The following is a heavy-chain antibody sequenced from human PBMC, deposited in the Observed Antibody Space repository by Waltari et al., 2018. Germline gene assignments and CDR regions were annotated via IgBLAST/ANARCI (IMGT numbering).Heavy chain of an antibody. D-gene: IGHD2-8*01. Sequence: QLQMQESGPGLVKPSETLSLTCTVSGDSITHRRYYCGWFRQPPGKGLEWIGSTYYSGSAYYTPSLKSRVTISVNTSKNQFSLELTSLTAADTAVYYCARQGVSSRSFDYWGQGSLVTFSS. CDR3: ARQGVSSRSFDY. J-gene: IGHJ4*02. V-gene: IGHV4-39*01. CDR2: TYYSGSA. CDR1: GDSITHRRYY.